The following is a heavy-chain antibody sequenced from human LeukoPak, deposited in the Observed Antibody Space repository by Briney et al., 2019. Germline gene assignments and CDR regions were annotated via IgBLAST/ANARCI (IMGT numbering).Heavy chain of an antibody. Sequence: ASVKVSCKVSGYTFTSYYMHWVRQAPGQGLEWMGIVNPSGGSTSYAQKFQGRVTMTRDTSTSTVYMELSSLRSEDTAVYYCARDCSSTSCYVLSGTFDYWGQGTLVTVSS. CDR3: ARDCSSTSCYVLSGTFDY. CDR1: GYTFTSYY. D-gene: IGHD2-2*01. CDR2: VNPSGGST. V-gene: IGHV1-46*01. J-gene: IGHJ4*02.